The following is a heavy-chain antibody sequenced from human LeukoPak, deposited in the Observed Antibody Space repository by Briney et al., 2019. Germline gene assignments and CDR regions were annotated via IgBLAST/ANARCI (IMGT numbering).Heavy chain of an antibody. D-gene: IGHD1-26*01. CDR1: GFTFSSYG. Sequence: GGSLRLSCAASGFTFSSYGMHWVRQAPGKGLEWVAVISYDGSNKYYAASVKGRFTISSDNSKNTLYLQMNSLRVEDTAVYYCAKSRNTGGRYYYFDYWGQGTLVTVSS. V-gene: IGHV3-30*18. CDR3: AKSRNTGGRYYYFDY. J-gene: IGHJ4*02. CDR2: ISYDGSNK.